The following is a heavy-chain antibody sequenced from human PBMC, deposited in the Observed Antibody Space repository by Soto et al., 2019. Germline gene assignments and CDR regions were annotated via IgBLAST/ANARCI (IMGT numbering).Heavy chain of an antibody. CDR1: GGSISSYY. V-gene: IGHV4-59*01. Sequence: QVQLQESGPGLVKPSETLSLTCTVSGGSISSYYWSWIRQPPGKGLEWIGYIYHSGSTIYNPSLKSRVTTSVDTSKNPFSLKLSSVTAADTAVYYCARDLPFCGGGNCYRPRWYFDLWGRGTLVTVSS. J-gene: IGHJ2*01. D-gene: IGHD2-15*01. CDR2: IYHSGST. CDR3: ARDLPFCGGGNCYRPRWYFDL.